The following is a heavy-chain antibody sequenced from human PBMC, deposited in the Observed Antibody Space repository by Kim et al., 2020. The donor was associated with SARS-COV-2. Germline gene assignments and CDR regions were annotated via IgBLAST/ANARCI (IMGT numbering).Heavy chain of an antibody. D-gene: IGHD3-10*01. J-gene: IGHJ4*02. CDR3: ARAVYRSGSSMLDN. Sequence: SETLSLTCTVSGDSMSSNFWGWIRQHPGKGLEWIGTISHSGSPYYNPSLKGRVTISLDTSKTQFSLKQTSVTAADTAVYYCARAVYRSGSSMLDNWGQGT. CDR1: GDSMSSNF. CDR2: ISHSGSP. V-gene: IGHV4-39*07.